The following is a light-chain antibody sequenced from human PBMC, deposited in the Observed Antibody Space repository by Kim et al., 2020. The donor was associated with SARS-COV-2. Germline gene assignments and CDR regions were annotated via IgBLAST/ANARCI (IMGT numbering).Light chain of an antibody. CDR3: LQLKSYPYT. CDR1: QDISNF. CDR2: ATS. V-gene: IGKV1-17*03. Sequence: SASVGDRVTITCRASQDISNFLAWFQQKPGKVPKRLIYATSSLQSGVPSRFSGRRAGTENILRIRRLQTEDFACYFCLQLKSYPYTIGLVTKL. J-gene: IGKJ2*01.